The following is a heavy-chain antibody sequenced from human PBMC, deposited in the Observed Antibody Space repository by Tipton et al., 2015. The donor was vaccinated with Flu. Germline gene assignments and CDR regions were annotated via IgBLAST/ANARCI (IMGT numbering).Heavy chain of an antibody. CDR2: IYPGDSDT. J-gene: IGHJ6*02. V-gene: IGHV5-51*01. CDR3: ARPVPTSRGSRYVMGV. CDR1: GYSFTSYW. D-gene: IGHD3-10*01. Sequence: QLVQSGAEVKKPGESLKISCKGSGYSFTSYWIGWVRQMPGKGLEWMGIIYPGDSDTRYSPSFQGQVTISADKSISTAYLQWSSLGASGSAMYCCARPVPTSRGSRYVMGVWGLGTSVTVSS.